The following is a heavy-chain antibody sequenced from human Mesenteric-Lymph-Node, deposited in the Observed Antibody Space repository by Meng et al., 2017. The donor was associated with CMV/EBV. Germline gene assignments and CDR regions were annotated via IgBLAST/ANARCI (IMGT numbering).Heavy chain of an antibody. CDR3: ATGYSYNL. CDR2: IIPILGIA. Sequence: VKVSCKASGGIFSRYAISWVRQAPGEGPEWMGRIIPILGIANYAQKFQGRVTITADKSTSTAYMELSSLRSEDTAVYYCATGYSYNLWGQGTLVTVSS. D-gene: IGHD5-18*01. CDR1: GGIFSRYA. J-gene: IGHJ5*02. V-gene: IGHV1-69*04.